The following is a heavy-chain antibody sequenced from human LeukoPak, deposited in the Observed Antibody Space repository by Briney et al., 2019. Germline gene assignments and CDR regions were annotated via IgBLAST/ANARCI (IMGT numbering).Heavy chain of an antibody. J-gene: IGHJ4*02. CDR1: GGSISSSSYY. V-gene: IGHV4-39*07. D-gene: IGHD3-16*01. Sequence: SETLSLTCTVSGGSISSSSYYWGWIRQPPGKGLEWIGSIYYSGSTYYNPSLKSRVTISVDTSKNQFSLKLSSVTAADTAVYYCARDFWGDWGQGTLVTVSS. CDR3: ARDFWGD. CDR2: IYYSGST.